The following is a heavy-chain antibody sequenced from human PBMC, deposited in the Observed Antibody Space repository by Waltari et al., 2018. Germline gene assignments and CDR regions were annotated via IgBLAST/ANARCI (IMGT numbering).Heavy chain of an antibody. V-gene: IGHV1-69*08. CDR3: ARDHKVEDDSSGYYYY. CDR2: IIPIFGTA. Sequence: QVQLVQSGAEVKKPGSSVKVSCKASGGTFSSYAISWVRQAPGQGLEWMGRIIPIFGTANYAKKFQGRVTITADKSTSTAYMELSSLRSEDTAVYYCARDHKVEDDSSGYYYYWGQGTLVTVSS. D-gene: IGHD3-22*01. J-gene: IGHJ4*02. CDR1: GGTFSSYA.